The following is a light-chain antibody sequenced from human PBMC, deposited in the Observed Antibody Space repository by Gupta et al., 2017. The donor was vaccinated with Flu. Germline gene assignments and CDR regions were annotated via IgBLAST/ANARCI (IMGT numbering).Light chain of an antibody. CDR3: QQSYSTPFA. V-gene: IGKV1-39*01. J-gene: IGKJ3*01. CDR2: AAS. CDR1: RTIRTY. Sequence: DIQMTQSPSSLSASVGDRVTITCRSSRTIRTYLNWYQQKPGKAPKLLVYAASSLQSGVPSRFSGSGSGTDFTLTISSLQLEDFATYYCQQSYSTPFAFGPGTKVDIK.